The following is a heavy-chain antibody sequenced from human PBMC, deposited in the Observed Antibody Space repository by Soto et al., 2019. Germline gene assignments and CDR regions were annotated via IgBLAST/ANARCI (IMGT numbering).Heavy chain of an antibody. V-gene: IGHV3-21*01. CDR1: GFTFSSYS. D-gene: IGHD3-3*01. CDR2: ISSSSSCI. CDR3: ARSGGLRLLKWLQPMGDQTDY. J-gene: IGHJ4*02. Sequence: GGSLRLSCAASGFTFSSYSMNWVRQAPGKGLEWVSSISSSSSCIYYADSVKGRFTISRDNAKNSLYLQMNSLRAEDTAVYYCARSGGLRLLKWLQPMGDQTDYWGQGTLVTVSS.